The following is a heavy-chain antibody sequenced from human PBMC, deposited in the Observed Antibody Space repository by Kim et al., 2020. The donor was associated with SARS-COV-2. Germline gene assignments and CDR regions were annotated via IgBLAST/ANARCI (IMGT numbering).Heavy chain of an antibody. D-gene: IGHD2-15*01. CDR2: ISSSSSYI. Sequence: GGSLRLSCAASGFTFSSYSMNWVRQAPGKGLEWVSSISSSSSYIYYADSVKGRFTISRDNAKNSLYLQMNSLRAEDTAVYYCARDRGEGVVAAPGYIPSFGMDVWGQGTTVTVSS. J-gene: IGHJ6*02. CDR1: GFTFSSYS. CDR3: ARDRGEGVVAAPGYIPSFGMDV. V-gene: IGHV3-21*01.